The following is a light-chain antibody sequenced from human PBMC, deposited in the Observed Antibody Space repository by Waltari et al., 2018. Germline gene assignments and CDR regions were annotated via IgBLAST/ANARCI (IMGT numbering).Light chain of an antibody. J-gene: IGLJ2*01. CDR2: ENN. Sequence: QSVLTQPLSVSAAPGQKVTISCSGSWSNIGNNYVSWYQQFPGAAPKLLMFENNKRPSGMPDRFSGSKSGTSANLGITGLQTGDEADYYCGTWDNSLNAVVFGGWTKLTVL. V-gene: IGLV1-51*02. CDR1: WSNIGNNY. CDR3: GTWDNSLNAVV.